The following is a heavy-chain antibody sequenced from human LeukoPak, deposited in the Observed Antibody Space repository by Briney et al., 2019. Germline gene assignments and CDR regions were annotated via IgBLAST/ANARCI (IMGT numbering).Heavy chain of an antibody. CDR1: GFTFTNYE. J-gene: IGHJ4*02. Sequence: GGSLRLSCAASGFTFTNYEMNWVRQAPGKGLEWVSYINNGGNTVYYADSVKRRFTISRDNAKNSLYLQMNSLRAEDTAVYYCARGERWLTIPGIDYWGQGTLVTVSS. CDR2: INNGGNTV. CDR3: ARGERWLTIPGIDY. V-gene: IGHV3-48*03. D-gene: IGHD5-24*01.